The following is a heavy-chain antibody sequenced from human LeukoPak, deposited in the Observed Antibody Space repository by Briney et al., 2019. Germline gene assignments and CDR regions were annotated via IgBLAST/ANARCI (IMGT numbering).Heavy chain of an antibody. D-gene: IGHD3-10*01. Sequence: PGGSLSLSCAPSGFIFSDYRANSVRHPRGKRLEWVASMDSTSTYIYYVDSVKGRFTVSRDNAKRALYLQMNSLTAEDTATYYCARNFDYYGTGTYNDWWGQGTLVTVSS. V-gene: IGHV3-21*01. CDR3: ARNFDYYGTGTYNDW. J-gene: IGHJ4*02. CDR2: MDSTSTYI. CDR1: GFIFSDYR.